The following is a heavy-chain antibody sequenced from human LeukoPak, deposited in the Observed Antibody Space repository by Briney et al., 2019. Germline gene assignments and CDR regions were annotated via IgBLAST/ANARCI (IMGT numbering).Heavy chain of an antibody. D-gene: IGHD6-19*01. CDR2: ISVVGDTT. J-gene: IGHJ4*02. Sequence: GGSLRLSCAASGFTFSNYGMSWARQAPGKGLEWVSVISVVGDTTYYADSVKGRFTISRDNSKNTVYLQMNSLTADDTAVYYCAKTTVGYSSGRYPGWPADCWGQGTLVTVSS. CDR1: GFTFSNYG. V-gene: IGHV3-23*01. CDR3: AKTTVGYSSGRYPGWPADC.